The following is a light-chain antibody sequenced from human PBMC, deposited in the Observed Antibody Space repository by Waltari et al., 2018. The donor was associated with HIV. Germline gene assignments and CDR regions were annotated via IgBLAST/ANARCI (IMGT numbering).Light chain of an antibody. Sequence: SALTQPASVSGSPGQSITISCLGASSDIGSFDYVSWYPQHPDQAPKLILYDFTYRPSGVSGRFSGSRSGSMASLTISGLQPEDEADYFCCSYSDSGTILFGGGTRVTVL. CDR2: DFT. CDR3: CSYSDSGTIL. CDR1: SSDIGSFDY. J-gene: IGLJ2*01. V-gene: IGLV2-14*03.